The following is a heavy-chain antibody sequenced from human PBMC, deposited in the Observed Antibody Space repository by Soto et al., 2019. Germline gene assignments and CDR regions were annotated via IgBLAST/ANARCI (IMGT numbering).Heavy chain of an antibody. Sequence: QVQLVESGGGMVQPGRSLRLSCAASGFTFSSYAMHWVRQAPGKGLEWVAVISYDGSNKYYADSVKGRFTISRDNSKNTLYLQMNSLRAEDTAVYYCASDLIQHNWNFYNCFDPWGQGTLVTVSS. D-gene: IGHD1-7*01. CDR3: ASDLIQHNWNFYNCFDP. CDR2: ISYDGSNK. CDR1: GFTFSSYA. V-gene: IGHV3-30-3*01. J-gene: IGHJ5*02.